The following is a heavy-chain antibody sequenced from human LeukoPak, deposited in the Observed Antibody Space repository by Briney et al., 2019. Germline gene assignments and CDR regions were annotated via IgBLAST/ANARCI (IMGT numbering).Heavy chain of an antibody. J-gene: IGHJ3*02. D-gene: IGHD3-9*01. CDR2: ISGSGGST. CDR3: XRNARYSSAGAFDI. V-gene: IGHV3-23*01. Sequence: GGSLRLSCAASGFTFSSYAMSWVRQAPGEGLEWVSAISGSGGSTYYADSVKGRFTISRDNSKNTLYLQMNSLRAEDTAVDYCXRNARYSSAGAFDIWGQGTMVTVSS. CDR1: GFTFSSYA.